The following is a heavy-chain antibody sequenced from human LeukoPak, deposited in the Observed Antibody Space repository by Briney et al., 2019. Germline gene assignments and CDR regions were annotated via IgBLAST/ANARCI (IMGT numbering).Heavy chain of an antibody. CDR2: IYHSGST. Sequence: PSETLSLTCAVSGGSISSGGYSWSWIRQPPGKGLEWIGYIYHSGSTYYNPSPKSRVTISVDRSKNQFSLKLSSVTAADTAVYYCARSRGSGYSYGDFDYWGQGTLVTVSS. CDR3: ARSRGSGYSYGDFDY. V-gene: IGHV4-30-2*01. CDR1: GGSISSGGYS. J-gene: IGHJ4*02. D-gene: IGHD5-18*01.